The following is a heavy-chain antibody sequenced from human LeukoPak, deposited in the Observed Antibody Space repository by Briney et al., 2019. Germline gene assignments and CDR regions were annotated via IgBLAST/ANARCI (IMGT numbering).Heavy chain of an antibody. CDR1: GFTFSSYA. Sequence: GGSLRLSCTFSGFTFSSYAMTWVRQAPGKGLEWVSSISGNGAGTYHADSVKGRFTISRDNSKNMLYLQMNSLRVEDTAIYYCAKIIDGVGTVYWGQGTLVTVSS. CDR3: AKIIDGVGTVY. V-gene: IGHV3-23*01. D-gene: IGHD3-10*01. CDR2: ISGNGAGT. J-gene: IGHJ4*02.